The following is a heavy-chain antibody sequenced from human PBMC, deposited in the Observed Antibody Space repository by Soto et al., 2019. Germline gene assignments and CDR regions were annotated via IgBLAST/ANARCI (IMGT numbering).Heavy chain of an antibody. Sequence: QLQLQESGPGLVKPSETLSLTCTVSGGSIISSSYYWGWIRQPPGKGLEWIGSIYYSGSTYYNPSLKSRVTISVDTSKNQFSLNLSSVTAADPAVYYCARLYGSGSYYTGGWFDPWGQGTLVTVSS. CDR1: GGSIISSSYY. CDR2: IYYSGST. J-gene: IGHJ5*02. CDR3: ARLYGSGSYYTGGWFDP. V-gene: IGHV4-39*01. D-gene: IGHD3-10*01.